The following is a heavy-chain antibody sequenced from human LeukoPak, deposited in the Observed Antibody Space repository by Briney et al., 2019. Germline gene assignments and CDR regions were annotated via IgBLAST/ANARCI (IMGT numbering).Heavy chain of an antibody. CDR2: IYYSGST. CDR3: ARVGPIDCSSTSCLPGAVSYYYYYMDV. V-gene: IGHV4-31*03. D-gene: IGHD2-2*01. CDR1: GGSISSGVYY. J-gene: IGHJ6*03. Sequence: SETLSLTCTVSGGSISSGVYYWSWIRQHPGKGLEWIGYIYYSGSTYYSPSLKSRVTISVDTSKNQFSLKLSSVTAADTAVYYCARVGPIDCSSTSCLPGAVSYYYYYMDVWGKGTTVTVSS.